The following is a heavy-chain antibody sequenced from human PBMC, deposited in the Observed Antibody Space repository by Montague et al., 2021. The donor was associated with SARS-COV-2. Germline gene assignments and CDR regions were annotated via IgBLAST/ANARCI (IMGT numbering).Heavy chain of an antibody. Sequence: SLRLSCAASGFIFSSYEMNRVRQAPGKGLEWVSYISNSGDTKYYADSVKGRFTISRDNAKNSLYPQMSSLRAEDTAVYYCARAGEDYYYDSSGFLYWGQGILVTVSS. J-gene: IGHJ4*02. D-gene: IGHD3-22*01. V-gene: IGHV3-48*03. CDR1: GFIFSSYE. CDR2: ISNSGDTK. CDR3: ARAGEDYYYDSSGFLY.